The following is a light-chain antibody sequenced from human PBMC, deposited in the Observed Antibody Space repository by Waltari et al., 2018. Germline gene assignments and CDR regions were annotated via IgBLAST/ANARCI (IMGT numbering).Light chain of an antibody. J-gene: IGKJ2*03. V-gene: IGKV1-39*01. CDR2: KAS. Sequence: DIQMTQSPSSLSASEGDRVTITCRASENVNNYLNWYQQKPGKAPKLLIYKASTLQSGVPSRFSGSGSGTDYTFTISSLQSEDVATYYCQHGYGTPYSFGQGTKVEIK. CDR3: QHGYGTPYS. CDR1: ENVNNY.